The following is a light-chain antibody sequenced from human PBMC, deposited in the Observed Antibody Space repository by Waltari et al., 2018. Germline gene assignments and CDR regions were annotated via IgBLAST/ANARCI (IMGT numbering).Light chain of an antibody. CDR1: QDITNY. CDR3: LQHTDYPRT. V-gene: IGKV1-17*03. J-gene: IGKJ1*01. CDR2: AAS. Sequence: DIQMTQSPSVMSASVGDTITITCRASQDITNYLSWFQQKQGEVPKRLIFAASALQSGVPSRFSGSRSGTEFTLTISSLQPEDFATYFCLQHTDYPRTSGQGTRVEI.